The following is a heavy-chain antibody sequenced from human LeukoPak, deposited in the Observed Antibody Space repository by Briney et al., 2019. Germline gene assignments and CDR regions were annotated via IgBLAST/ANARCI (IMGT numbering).Heavy chain of an antibody. Sequence: ASVKVSCKTSGYPFANFAISWVRQARGQGLEWVGWISGDKGPTYYAPKLQDRVTLTTDSSTSTAYMELRNLRPDDTAVYYCARFYTSGVPFDPWGQGTLVTVSS. D-gene: IGHD3-10*01. CDR1: GYPFANFA. CDR3: ARFYTSGVPFDP. V-gene: IGHV1-18*01. CDR2: ISGDKGPT. J-gene: IGHJ5*02.